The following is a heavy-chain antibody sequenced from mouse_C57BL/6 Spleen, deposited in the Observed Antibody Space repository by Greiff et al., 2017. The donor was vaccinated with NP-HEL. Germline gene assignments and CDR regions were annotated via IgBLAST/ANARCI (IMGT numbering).Heavy chain of an antibody. Sequence: DVQLVESGAELVRPGASVKLSCTASGFNIKDDYMHWVKQRPEQGLEWIGWIDPENGDTEYASKFQGKATITADTSSNTAYLQLSSLTSEDTAVYYCTEGSYFDVWGTGTTVTVSS. CDR1: GFNIKDDY. J-gene: IGHJ1*03. V-gene: IGHV14-4*01. CDR2: IDPENGDT. CDR3: TEGSYFDV.